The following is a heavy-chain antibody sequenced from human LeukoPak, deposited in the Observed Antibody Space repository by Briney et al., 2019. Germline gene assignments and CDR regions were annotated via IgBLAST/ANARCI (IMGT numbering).Heavy chain of an antibody. CDR1: GGSISSYS. CDR3: ARSDTYYVKPFDY. D-gene: IGHD3-10*02. V-gene: IGHV4-59*01. Sequence: SETLSLTCTVSGGSISSYSWSWIRQPPGKGLEWIGYIYYSGSTNYNPSLKSRVTISVDTSKDQFSLKLSSVTAADTAVYYCARSDTYYVKPFDYWGQGTLVTVSS. J-gene: IGHJ4*02. CDR2: IYYSGST.